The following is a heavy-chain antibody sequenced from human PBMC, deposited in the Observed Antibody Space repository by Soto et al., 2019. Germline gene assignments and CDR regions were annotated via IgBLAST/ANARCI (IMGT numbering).Heavy chain of an antibody. Sequence: RSLTLACAASGFTFSSDAMRWVRQAAGGGPEWVSSISMSGISTYYANSLNGQFTIDRDITNTALYLQMDCLRAEDTAVYYCAKAWYYDSTGYLYYFDYWGQGTLVTVSS. CDR3: AKAWYYDSTGYLYYFDY. J-gene: IGHJ4*02. CDR2: ISMSGIST. D-gene: IGHD3-22*01. V-gene: IGHV3-23*01. CDR1: GFTFSSDA.